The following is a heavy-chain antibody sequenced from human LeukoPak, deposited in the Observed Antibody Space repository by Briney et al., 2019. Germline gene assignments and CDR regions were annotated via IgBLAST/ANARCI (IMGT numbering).Heavy chain of an antibody. CDR1: GFTLSGHC. Sequence: GGSLRLSCAASGFTLSGHCMTWVRQAPGKGLEWVASLKQDGTENYYVDSVKGRFTISRDNAKNSLYLQMTSLRAEDTAVYYCARLTYHDSSVYRPIDYWGLGTLVTVSS. CDR2: LKQDGTEN. J-gene: IGHJ4*02. CDR3: ARLTYHDSSVYRPIDY. D-gene: IGHD3-22*01. V-gene: IGHV3-7*01.